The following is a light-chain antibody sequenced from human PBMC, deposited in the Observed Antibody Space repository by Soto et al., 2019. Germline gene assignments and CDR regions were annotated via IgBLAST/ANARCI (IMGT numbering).Light chain of an antibody. CDR3: QQSFSTPRT. V-gene: IGKV1-39*01. Sequence: IQMTQSPSSLSASVGRRLTITCRASQSISSYLNWYQQKPGKAPKLLIYGASSLQSGVPSRFSGSGYGTDFNLTISSLQPEDFGTYYCQQSFSTPRTFGQGTKVDIK. J-gene: IGKJ1*01. CDR1: QSISSY. CDR2: GAS.